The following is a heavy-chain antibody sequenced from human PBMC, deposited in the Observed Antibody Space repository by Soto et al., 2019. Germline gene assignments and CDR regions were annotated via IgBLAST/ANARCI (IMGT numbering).Heavy chain of an antibody. D-gene: IGHD1-1*01. Sequence: QVQLQQWGAGLLKPSETLSLTCAVYGGSVSSGSYYWSWIRQPPGKGLEWIGEMSHSGGTHFNPSLESRVTISVDTSKNQFSLKMSFVTAADTALYDCARVERGTATTVVDAFDIWGPGTMVTVSS. J-gene: IGHJ3*02. V-gene: IGHV4-34*01. CDR2: MSHSGGT. CDR1: GGSVSSGSYY. CDR3: ARVERGTATTVVDAFDI.